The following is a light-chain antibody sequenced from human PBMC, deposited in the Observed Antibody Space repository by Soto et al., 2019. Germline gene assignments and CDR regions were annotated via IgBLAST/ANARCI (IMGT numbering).Light chain of an antibody. CDR2: LNSDGSH. CDR1: SGHSSYA. Sequence: QLVLTQSPSASASLGPSVKLTCTLSSGHSSYAIAWHQQQPEKGPRYLMKLNSDGSHSKGDGIPDRFSGSSSGAERYLTISILQYEDEADYYCQTWGTGVGVFGGGTKLTVL. J-gene: IGLJ2*01. V-gene: IGLV4-69*01. CDR3: QTWGTGVGV.